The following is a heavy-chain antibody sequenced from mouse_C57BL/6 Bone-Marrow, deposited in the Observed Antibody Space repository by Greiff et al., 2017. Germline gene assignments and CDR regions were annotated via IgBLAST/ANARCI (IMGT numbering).Heavy chain of an antibody. CDR3: ARLIYDGYPAWFAY. CDR2: IYPRSGNT. V-gene: IGHV1-81*01. Sequence: VQLKESGAELARPGASVKLSCKASGYTFISYGISWVKQRTGQGLEWIGEIYPRSGNTYYNEKFKGKATLTADKSSSTAYMELRSLTSEDSAVYFCARLIYDGYPAWFAYWGQGTLVTVSA. D-gene: IGHD2-3*01. J-gene: IGHJ3*01. CDR1: GYTFISYG.